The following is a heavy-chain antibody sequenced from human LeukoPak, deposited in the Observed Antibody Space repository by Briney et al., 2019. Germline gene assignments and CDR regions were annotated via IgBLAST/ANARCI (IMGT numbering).Heavy chain of an antibody. CDR3: ARGGSGFDRYFDL. J-gene: IGHJ2*01. CDR1: GFTFNIYW. CDR2: IKQDGSEK. V-gene: IGHV3-7*05. D-gene: IGHD5-12*01. Sequence: TGGSLRLSCAASGFTFNIYWMSWVRQAPGKGLEWVANIKQDGSEKYYVDSVKGRFTISRDNAKNSLYLQMNSLRAEDTAVYYCARGGSGFDRYFDLWGRGTLVTVSS.